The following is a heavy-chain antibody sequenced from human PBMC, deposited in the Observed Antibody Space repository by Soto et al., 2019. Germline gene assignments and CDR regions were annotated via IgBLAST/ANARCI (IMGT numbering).Heavy chain of an antibody. CDR2: IKSKTDGGTT. CDR3: TTGLGYYGSGSHDY. CDR1: GFTFSNAW. V-gene: IGHV3-15*01. J-gene: IGHJ4*02. D-gene: IGHD3-10*01. Sequence: GGSLRLSCAASGFTFSNAWMSWVRQAPGKGLEWVGRIKSKTDGGTTDYAAPVKGRFTISRDDSKNTLYLQMNSLKTEDTAVYYCTTGLGYYGSGSHDYWGQGTLVTVSS.